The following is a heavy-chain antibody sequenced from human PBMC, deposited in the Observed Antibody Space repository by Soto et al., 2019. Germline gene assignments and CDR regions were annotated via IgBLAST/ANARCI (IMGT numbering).Heavy chain of an antibody. CDR2: IYYSGNT. V-gene: IGHV4-30-4*01. CDR1: GGSISSGYYY. CDR3: ATSWLYGMAV. D-gene: IGHD5-12*01. J-gene: IGHJ6*04. Sequence: QVQLQESGPGLVKPSQTLSLTCSVSGGSISSGYYYWSWIRQPPGKGLEWIGNIYYSGNTYYNPSLKSRLIISLDASKNQFSLKVCSVAAADTAVYYCATSWLYGMAVWGRGTTVTVS.